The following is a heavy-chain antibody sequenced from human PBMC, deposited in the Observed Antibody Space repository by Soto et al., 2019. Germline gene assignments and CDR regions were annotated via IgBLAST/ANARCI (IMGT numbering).Heavy chain of an antibody. D-gene: IGHD1-26*01. Sequence: SLTHPLSNTVSWGNSRNGGYCCSWIRKHPGKGLEWIGYIYYSGSTYYNPSLKSRVTISVDTSKNQFSLKLSSMTAADTAVYYCAXDSQELRYYYYGMDFWGQGTTVTVFS. J-gene: IGHJ6*02. CDR3: AXDSQELRYYYYGMDF. V-gene: IGHV4-31*03. CDR1: WGNSRNGGYC. CDR2: IYYSGST.